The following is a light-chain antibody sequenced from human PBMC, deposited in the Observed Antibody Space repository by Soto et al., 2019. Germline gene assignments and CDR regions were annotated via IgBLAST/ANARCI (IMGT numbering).Light chain of an antibody. V-gene: IGKV3-20*01. CDR1: QSVSSKY. Sequence: EIVLTQSPGTLSLSPGKRATLSCRASQSVSSKYLAWYQQKPGQPPKLLFYWASTRESGVPDRFSGSGSGTDFTLTISSLQAEDVAVYYCQQYHSPPLAFGGGTKVEIK. J-gene: IGKJ4*01. CDR2: WAS. CDR3: QQYHSPPLA.